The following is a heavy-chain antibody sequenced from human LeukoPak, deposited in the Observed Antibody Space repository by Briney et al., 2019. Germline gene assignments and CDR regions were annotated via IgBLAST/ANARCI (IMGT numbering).Heavy chain of an antibody. J-gene: IGHJ4*02. CDR3: ARVQPHYYDSSGYPPDY. V-gene: IGHV3-11*01. CDR2: IRSSGSTI. Sequence: PGGSLRLSCAASAFTFSDYYMSWIRQAPGKGLEWVSYIRSSGSTIYYADSVKGRFTISRDTATNSLYLQMKSRRAEHTAVYYCARVQPHYYDSSGYPPDYWGQGTLVTVSS. D-gene: IGHD3-22*01. CDR1: AFTFSDYY.